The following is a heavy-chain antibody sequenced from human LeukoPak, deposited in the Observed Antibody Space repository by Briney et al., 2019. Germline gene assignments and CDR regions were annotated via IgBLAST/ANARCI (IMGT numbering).Heavy chain of an antibody. CDR3: AKDQDVAAAGTWGSIDY. CDR1: GFTFSSYS. V-gene: IGHV3-21*01. CDR2: ISSSSSYI. D-gene: IGHD6-13*01. Sequence: GGSLRLSCAASGFTFSSYSMNWVRQAPGKGLEWVSSISSSSSYIYYADSVKGRFTISRDNAKNSLYLQMNSLRAEDTAVYYCAKDQDVAAAGTWGSIDYWGQGTLVTVSS. J-gene: IGHJ4*02.